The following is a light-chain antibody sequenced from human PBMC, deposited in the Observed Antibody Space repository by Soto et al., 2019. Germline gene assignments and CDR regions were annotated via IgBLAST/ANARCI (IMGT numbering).Light chain of an antibody. CDR2: GAS. V-gene: IGKV3-20*01. CDR3: QHYGSLVLT. CDR1: QSVSSTY. J-gene: IGKJ4*01. Sequence: EIVLTQSPGTLSLSPGERATLSCRASQSVSSTYLAWYQQKPGQAPRLLIYGASSRATGIPDRFSGSGSGTYFTLTISRLETEDFAVYYCQHYGSLVLTFGVGTKVEIK.